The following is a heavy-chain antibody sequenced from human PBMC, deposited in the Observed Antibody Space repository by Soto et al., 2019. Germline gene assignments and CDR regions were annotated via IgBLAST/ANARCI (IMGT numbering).Heavy chain of an antibody. CDR2: INAGNGNT. CDR3: GRVGPPTDY. CDR1: GYTFSSYA. J-gene: IGHJ4*02. D-gene: IGHD3-3*01. V-gene: IGHV1-3*05. Sequence: QVQLVQSGAEEKKPGASVKVSCKASGYTFSSYAMHWVRQAPGQRLEWMGWINAGNGNTKYSQKFQGRVTITRDTSAIAVNMDLSTLRSDDTAVYYCGRVGPPTDYRGQGTLVTVSS.